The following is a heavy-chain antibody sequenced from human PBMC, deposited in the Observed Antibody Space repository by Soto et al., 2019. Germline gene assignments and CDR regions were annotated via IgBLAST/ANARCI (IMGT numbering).Heavy chain of an antibody. V-gene: IGHV3-7*01. CDR1: GFTFSSYW. CDR3: AREGRGGFDY. CDR2: IRQDGSEK. D-gene: IGHD3-10*01. Sequence: EVQLVESGGGLVQPGGSLRLSCAASGFTFSSYWMSWVRQAPGKALEWVANIRQDGSEKEYVDSVKGRSTISRDNAKNSLYRQMRGLRAEDTAVYYCAREGRGGFDYWGQGTLVTVSS. J-gene: IGHJ4*02.